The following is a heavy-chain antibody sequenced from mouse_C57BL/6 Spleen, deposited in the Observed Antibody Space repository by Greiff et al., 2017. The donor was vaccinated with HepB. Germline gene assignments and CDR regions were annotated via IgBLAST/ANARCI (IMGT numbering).Heavy chain of an antibody. V-gene: IGHV5-17*01. CDR2: ISSGSSTI. Sequence: EVQGVESGGGLVKPGGSLKLSCAASGFTFRDYGMHWVRQAPETGLEWVAYISSGSSTIYYADTVKGRFTISRDNAKNTLFLQMTSLRSEDTAMYYCARDWDVADWGPGTLVTVSA. D-gene: IGHD4-1*01. CDR3: ARDWDVAD. J-gene: IGHJ3*01. CDR1: GFTFRDYG.